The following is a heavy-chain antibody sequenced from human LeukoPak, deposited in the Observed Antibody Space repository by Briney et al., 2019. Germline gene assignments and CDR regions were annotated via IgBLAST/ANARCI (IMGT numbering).Heavy chain of an antibody. J-gene: IGHJ4*02. CDR1: GGSFSGYY. CDR3: ARDPSPYYYDSSGYFFDY. CDR2: INHSGST. Sequence: SETLSLTCAVYGGSFSGYYWSWIRQPPGKGLEWIGEINHSGSTNYNPSLKSRVTISVDTSKNQFSLKLSSVTAADTAVYYCARDPSPYYYDSSGYFFDYWGQGTLVTVSS. V-gene: IGHV4-34*01. D-gene: IGHD3-22*01.